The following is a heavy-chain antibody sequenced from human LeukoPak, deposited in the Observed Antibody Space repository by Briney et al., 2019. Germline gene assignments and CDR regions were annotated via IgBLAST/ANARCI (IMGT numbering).Heavy chain of an antibody. J-gene: IGHJ6*02. CDR3: ARGLTHSSGWYTDYYYYGMDV. Sequence: ASVKVSCKASGYTFTSYGISWVRQAPGQGLEWMGWISAYNGNTNYAQKLQGRVTMTTDTSTSTAYMELRSLRPDDTAVYYCARGLTHSSGWYTDYYYYGMDVWGQGTTVTVSS. D-gene: IGHD6-19*01. CDR2: ISAYNGNT. V-gene: IGHV1-18*01. CDR1: GYTFTSYG.